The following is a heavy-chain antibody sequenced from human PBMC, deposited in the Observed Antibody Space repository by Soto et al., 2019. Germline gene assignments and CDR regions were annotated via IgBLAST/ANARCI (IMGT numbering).Heavy chain of an antibody. CDR3: AKVLGFGELDWFDP. J-gene: IGHJ5*02. D-gene: IGHD3-10*01. Sequence: GGSLRLSCAASGFTFSSYGMHWVRQAPGKGLEWVAVISYDGSNKYYADSVKGRFTISRDNSKNTLYLQMNSLRAEDTAVYYCAKVLGFGELDWFDPWGQGTLVTVSS. CDR2: ISYDGSNK. V-gene: IGHV3-30*18. CDR1: GFTFSSYG.